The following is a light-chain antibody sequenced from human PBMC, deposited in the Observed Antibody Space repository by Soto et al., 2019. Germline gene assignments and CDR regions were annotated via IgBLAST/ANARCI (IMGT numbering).Light chain of an antibody. Sequence: DIQMTQSPSSVSASVGDRVTITCRASQGIRSWLAWYQQKPGKAPKLLIYGASSLPSGVPSRFSGSGSRTEYTLTIRSLQPEDLATYYCQQANSSPPWTFRQGTKVQI. CDR2: GAS. J-gene: IGKJ1*01. CDR1: QGIRSW. CDR3: QQANSSPPWT. V-gene: IGKV1-12*01.